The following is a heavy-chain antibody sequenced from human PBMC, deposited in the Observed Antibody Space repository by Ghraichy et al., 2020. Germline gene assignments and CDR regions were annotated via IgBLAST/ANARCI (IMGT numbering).Heavy chain of an antibody. Sequence: GESLNISCAASGFTFSSYSMNWVRQAPGKGLEWVSSISSSSSYIYYADSVKGRFTISRDNAKNSLYLQMNSLRAEDTAVYYCARNMVRGVYYYYYGMDVWGQGTTVTVSS. CDR3: ARNMVRGVYYYYYGMDV. V-gene: IGHV3-21*01. CDR1: GFTFSSYS. J-gene: IGHJ6*02. CDR2: ISSSSSYI. D-gene: IGHD3-10*01.